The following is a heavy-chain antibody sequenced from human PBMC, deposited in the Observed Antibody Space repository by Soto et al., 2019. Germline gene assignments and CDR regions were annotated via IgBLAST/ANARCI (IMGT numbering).Heavy chain of an antibody. CDR1: GFSLSTSGVG. J-gene: IGHJ4*02. CDR2: IYWDDDK. CDR3: AHRLGSGYDYPVDY. D-gene: IGHD5-12*01. V-gene: IGHV2-5*02. Sequence: QITLKESGPTLVKPTQTLTLTCTFSGFSLSTSGVGVGWIRKPPGKALEWLALIYWDDDKRYSPSLKSRLTITKHTSKNQVVLTMTNMDPVDTATYYCAHRLGSGYDYPVDYWGQRTLVTVSS.